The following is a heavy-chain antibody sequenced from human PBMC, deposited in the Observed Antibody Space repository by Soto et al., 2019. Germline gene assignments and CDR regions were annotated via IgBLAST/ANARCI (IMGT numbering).Heavy chain of an antibody. Sequence: GESLKISCKGSGYSFTSYWISWVRQMPGKGLEWMGRIDPSDSYTNYSPSFQGHVTISADKSISTAYLQWSSLKASDTAMYYCARHRGPHLAVPETPEYWGQGTLETVS. CDR2: IDPSDSYT. CDR3: ARHRGPHLAVPETPEY. CDR1: GYSFTSYW. D-gene: IGHD6-19*01. V-gene: IGHV5-10-1*01. J-gene: IGHJ4*02.